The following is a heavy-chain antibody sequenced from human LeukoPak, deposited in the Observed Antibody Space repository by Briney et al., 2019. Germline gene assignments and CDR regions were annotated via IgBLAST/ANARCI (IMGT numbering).Heavy chain of an antibody. Sequence: GGSLRLSCTASGFTFSSYNMNWVRQAPGKGLEWVSSISGSRNYIYNADSVKGRFTISRDNSKNTLYLQMNSLRAEDTAVYYCAKSVLIYGTLTFDYWGQGTLVTVSS. D-gene: IGHD2-2*02. J-gene: IGHJ4*02. V-gene: IGHV3-21*04. CDR1: GFTFSSYN. CDR2: ISGSRNYI. CDR3: AKSVLIYGTLTFDY.